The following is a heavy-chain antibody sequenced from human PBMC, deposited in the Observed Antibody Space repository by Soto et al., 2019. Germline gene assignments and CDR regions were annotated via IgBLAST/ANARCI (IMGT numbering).Heavy chain of an antibody. V-gene: IGHV3-30-3*01. CDR3: ARDKYYGSGSYYAQYYFDY. CDR2: ISYDGSNK. CDR1: GFTFSSYA. Sequence: GGSLRLSCAASGFTFSSYAMHWVRQAPGKGLEWVAVISYDGSNKYYADSVKGRFTISRDNSKNTLYLQMNSLRAEDTAVYYCARDKYYGSGSYYAQYYFDYWGQGTLVTVSS. J-gene: IGHJ4*02. D-gene: IGHD3-10*01.